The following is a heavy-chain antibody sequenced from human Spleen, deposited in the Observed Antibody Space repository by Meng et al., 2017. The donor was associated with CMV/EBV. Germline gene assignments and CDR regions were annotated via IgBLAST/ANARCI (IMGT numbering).Heavy chain of an antibody. CDR2: ISGSGGST. Sequence: ETLSLTCAASGFTFSSYAMSWVRQAPGKGLEWVSAISGSGGSTYYADSVKGRFTISRDNSKNTLYLQMNSLRAEDTAVYYCAKDAGGDIVVVVAATTNFDYWGQGTLVTVSS. J-gene: IGHJ4*02. V-gene: IGHV3-23*01. CDR3: AKDAGGDIVVVVAATTNFDY. D-gene: IGHD2-15*01. CDR1: GFTFSSYA.